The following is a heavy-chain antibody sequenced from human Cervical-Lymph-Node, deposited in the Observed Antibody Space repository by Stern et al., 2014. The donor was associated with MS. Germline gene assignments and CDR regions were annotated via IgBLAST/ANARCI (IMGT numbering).Heavy chain of an antibody. J-gene: IGHJ2*01. CDR1: GFTFDDFA. CDR2: HSWNSGAR. Sequence: EVQLVESGGGLIQPGRSLRLSCAASGFTFDDFAMHWVRQDPGTGLEWVAGHSWNSGARSQADSVKVLFTISRDNAKNSLYLQMNSLRPDDTAFYYCVKDYGAAGICYFDLWGRGTLVTVSS. D-gene: IGHD6-13*01. V-gene: IGHV3-9*01. CDR3: VKDYGAAGICYFDL.